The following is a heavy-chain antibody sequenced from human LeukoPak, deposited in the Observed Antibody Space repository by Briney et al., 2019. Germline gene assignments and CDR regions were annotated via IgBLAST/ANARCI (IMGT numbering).Heavy chain of an antibody. D-gene: IGHD5-18*01. Sequence: SETLSLTCTVSGGSISSGGYYWSWIRQHPGKGLEWIGYISYSGSTYYNPSLNSRVTISVGTSKSQFSLKLSSMTAADTAVYYCARVRGYSYGELDYWGQGTLVTVSS. CDR1: GGSISSGGYY. J-gene: IGHJ4*02. CDR3: ARVRGYSYGELDY. V-gene: IGHV4-31*03. CDR2: ISYSGST.